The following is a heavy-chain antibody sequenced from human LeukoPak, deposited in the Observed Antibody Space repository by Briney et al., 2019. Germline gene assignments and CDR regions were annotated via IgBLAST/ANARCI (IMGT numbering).Heavy chain of an antibody. D-gene: IGHD3-22*01. V-gene: IGHV1-24*01. CDR3: ATEELAYYDSSGYSYYFDY. CDR2: FDPEDGET. CDR1: GYTLTELS. Sequence: ASVKVSCKVSGYTLTELSMHWVRQAPGKGLEWMGGFDPEDGETIYAQKFQGRVTMTEDTSTDTAYMELSSLRSEDTAVYYCATEELAYYDSSGYSYYFDYWGQGTLVTVSS. J-gene: IGHJ4*02.